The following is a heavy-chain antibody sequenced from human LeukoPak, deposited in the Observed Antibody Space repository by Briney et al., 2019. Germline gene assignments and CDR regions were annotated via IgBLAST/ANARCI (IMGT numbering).Heavy chain of an antibody. Sequence: SETLSLTCSVSGGSISRSDHYWRWIRQPPGKGLEWIGYIYYSGSTYYNPSLKSRVTISVDTSKNQFSLKLSSVTAADTAVYYCARGSSWSYYYYYGMDVWGQGTTVTVSS. J-gene: IGHJ6*02. V-gene: IGHV4-30-4*01. D-gene: IGHD6-13*01. CDR3: ARGSSWSYYYYYGMDV. CDR1: GGSISRSDHY. CDR2: IYYSGST.